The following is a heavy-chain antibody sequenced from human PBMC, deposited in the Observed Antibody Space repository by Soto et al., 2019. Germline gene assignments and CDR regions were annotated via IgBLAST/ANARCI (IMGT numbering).Heavy chain of an antibody. Sequence: SETLSLPCAVYGGSFSGYYWSWIRQPPGKGLEWIGEINHSGSTNYNPSLKSRVTISVDTSKNQFSLKLSSVTAADTAVYYCARVTAAAGTPDYWGQGTLVTVSS. CDR1: GGSFSGYY. CDR3: ARVTAAAGTPDY. V-gene: IGHV4-34*01. J-gene: IGHJ4*02. D-gene: IGHD6-13*01. CDR2: INHSGST.